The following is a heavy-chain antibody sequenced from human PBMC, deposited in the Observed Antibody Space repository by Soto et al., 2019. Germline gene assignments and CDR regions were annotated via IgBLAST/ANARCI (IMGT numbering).Heavy chain of an antibody. CDR2: IIPIYETP. V-gene: IGHV1-69*06. Sequence: QGQVVQSGAEVKKPGSSVKVSCKASGGTFSSFAVSWVRQAPGQGLEWMGGIIPIYETPNYAQKFQDRVIITADKSTSIVYMELNSLRSEDTAVYYCARSDFWSGPYGMDVWGQGTTVTVSS. CDR3: ARSDFWSGPYGMDV. J-gene: IGHJ6*02. CDR1: GGTFSSFA. D-gene: IGHD3-3*01.